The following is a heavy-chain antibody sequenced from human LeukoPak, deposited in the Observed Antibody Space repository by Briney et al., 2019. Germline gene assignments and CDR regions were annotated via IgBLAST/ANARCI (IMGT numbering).Heavy chain of an antibody. Sequence: SETLSLTCSVSGGSISSYYWSWFRQPPGKGLEWIGNIYYSGITKYSPSLNSRVTISRDTSKNQFSLKLTSLTAADTAVYYCARGIPDYGLVYFDYWGQGTLVTVSS. D-gene: IGHD4-17*01. J-gene: IGHJ4*02. CDR1: GGSISSYY. CDR3: ARGIPDYGLVYFDY. CDR2: IYYSGIT. V-gene: IGHV4-59*01.